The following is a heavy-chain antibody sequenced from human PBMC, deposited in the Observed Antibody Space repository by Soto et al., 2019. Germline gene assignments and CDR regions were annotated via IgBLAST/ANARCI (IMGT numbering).Heavy chain of an antibody. CDR2: ISAYNGNT. CDR3: ARSYDILTGYDRFDP. CDR1: GYTFTTYG. D-gene: IGHD3-9*01. J-gene: IGHJ5*02. V-gene: IGHV1-18*01. Sequence: ASVKVSCKASGYTFTTYGISWVRQAPGQGLEWMGWISAYNGNTNYAQKVQGRVTMTTDTSTSTAYMELRSLRSDDTAVYYCARSYDILTGYDRFDPWGQGTLVTVSS.